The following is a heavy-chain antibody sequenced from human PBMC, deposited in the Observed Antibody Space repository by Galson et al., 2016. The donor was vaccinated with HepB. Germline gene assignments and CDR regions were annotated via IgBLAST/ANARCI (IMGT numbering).Heavy chain of an antibody. Sequence: SLRLSCAAPGFTFGNYWMSWVRQAPGKGLEWVASANQEGSVKSSVDSVKGRFTISRDNAKNSLFLQMNSLRVEDTAVYFCADPPSGYWGQGVLVAVSS. CDR1: GFTFGNYW. D-gene: IGHD6-25*01. CDR2: ANQEGSVK. J-gene: IGHJ4*02. CDR3: ADPPSGY. V-gene: IGHV3-7*01.